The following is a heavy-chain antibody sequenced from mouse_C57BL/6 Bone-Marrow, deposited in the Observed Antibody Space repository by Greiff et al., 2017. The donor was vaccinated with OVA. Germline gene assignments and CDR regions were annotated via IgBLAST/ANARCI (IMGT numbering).Heavy chain of an antibody. CDR1: GFTFSDYG. D-gene: IGHD4-1*01. J-gene: IGHJ3*01. CDR3: ARTGGAWFAY. V-gene: IGHV5-15*04. CDR2: ISNLAYSI. Sequence: EVKLVESGGGLVQPGGSLKLSCAASGFTFSDYGMAWVRQAPRKGPEWVAFISNLAYSIYYADTVTGRFTISRENAKNTLYLEMSSLRSEDTAMYYCARTGGAWFAYWGQGTLVTVSA.